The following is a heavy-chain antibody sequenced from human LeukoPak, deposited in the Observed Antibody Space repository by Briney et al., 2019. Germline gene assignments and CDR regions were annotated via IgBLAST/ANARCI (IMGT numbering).Heavy chain of an antibody. Sequence: PGGSLRLSCAASGFTFSSYAMHWVRQPPGKGLGWGAVISYDGSNKYYADSVKGRFTISRDNSKNTLYLQMNSLRAEDTAVYYCARDLYGDYSNDDYWGQGTLVTVSS. CDR3: ARDLYGDYSNDDY. CDR2: ISYDGSNK. J-gene: IGHJ4*02. CDR1: GFTFSSYA. D-gene: IGHD4-17*01. V-gene: IGHV3-30*04.